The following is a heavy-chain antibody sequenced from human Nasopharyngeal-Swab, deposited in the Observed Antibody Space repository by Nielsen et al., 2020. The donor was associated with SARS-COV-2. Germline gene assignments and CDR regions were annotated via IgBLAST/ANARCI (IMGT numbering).Heavy chain of an antibody. V-gene: IGHV3-7*03. CDR1: GFTFSSYW. D-gene: IGHD3-9*01. J-gene: IGHJ3*02. CDR3: ASEPVRYFDPMGAFDI. CDR2: IKQDGSEK. Sequence: GEALKISCAASGFTFSSYWMSWVRQAPGKGLEWAANIKQDGSEKYYVDSVKGRFTISRDNAKNSLYLQMNSLRAEDTAVYYCASEPVRYFDPMGAFDIWGQGTMVTVSS.